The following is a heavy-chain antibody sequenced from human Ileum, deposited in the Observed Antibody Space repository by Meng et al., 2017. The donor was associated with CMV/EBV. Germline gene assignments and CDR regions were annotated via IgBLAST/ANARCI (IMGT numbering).Heavy chain of an antibody. CDR1: TPSISPNY. V-gene: IGHV4-4*07. J-gene: IGHJ4*02. CDR3: ARGQTVRGFEY. CDR2: IYTGGPT. D-gene: IGHD3-10*01. Sequence: QAYLRESGPGLVKPSEHFSPTCIVSTPSISPNYWNWIRPPAGKGLEWIGRIYTGGPTDYNPSLKSRVTMSVDTYKNQFFLNLSSVTAADTAVYYCARGQTVRGFEYWGMGILVTVSS.